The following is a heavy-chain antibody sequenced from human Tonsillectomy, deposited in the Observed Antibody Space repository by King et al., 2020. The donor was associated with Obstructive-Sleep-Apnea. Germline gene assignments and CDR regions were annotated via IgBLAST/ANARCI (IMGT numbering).Heavy chain of an antibody. CDR1: GFTFSNYN. CDR2: ISSSGSYI. Sequence: VQLVESGGGLVKPGGSLRLSCGASGFTFSNYNLDWVRQAPGKGLEWVSSISSSGSYIYYADSVKGRFTISGDNAKNSLNLQMNSLRAEDTAVYFCARGGSYFVDDAFDIWGQGTMVTVSS. J-gene: IGHJ3*02. V-gene: IGHV3-21*01. D-gene: IGHD1-26*01. CDR3: ARGGSYFVDDAFDI.